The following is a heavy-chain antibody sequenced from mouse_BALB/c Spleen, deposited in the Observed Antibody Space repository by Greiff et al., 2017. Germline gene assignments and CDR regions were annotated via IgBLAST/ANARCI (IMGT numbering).Heavy chain of an antibody. Sequence: EVKLMESGGGLVKPGGSLKLSCAASGFTFSSYAMSWVRQTPEKRLEWVATISSGGSYTYYPDSVKGRFTISRDNAKNTLYLQMSSLRSEDTAMYYCARESYYGNYAAMDYWGQGTSVTVSS. J-gene: IGHJ4*01. CDR3: ARESYYGNYAAMDY. CDR1: GFTFSSYA. V-gene: IGHV5-9-3*01. CDR2: ISSGGSYT. D-gene: IGHD2-1*01.